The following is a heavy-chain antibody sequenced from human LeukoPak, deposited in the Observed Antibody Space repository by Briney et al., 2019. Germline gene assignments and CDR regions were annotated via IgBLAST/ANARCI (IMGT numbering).Heavy chain of an antibody. CDR3: ARKDQYYYDSSGYYPLDY. D-gene: IGHD3-22*01. J-gene: IGHJ4*02. CDR2: IIPIFGTA. V-gene: IGHV1-69*13. CDR1: GGTFSSYA. Sequence: GASVKVSCKASGGTFSSYAISWVRQAPGQGLEWMGGIIPIFGTANYAQKFQGRVTITADESTSTAYMELSSLRSEDTAVYYCARKDQYYYDSSGYYPLDYWGQGTLVTVSS.